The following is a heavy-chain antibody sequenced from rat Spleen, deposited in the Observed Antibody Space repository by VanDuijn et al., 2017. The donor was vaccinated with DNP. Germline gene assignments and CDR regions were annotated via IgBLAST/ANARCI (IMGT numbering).Heavy chain of an antibody. V-gene: IGHV5-7*01. D-gene: IGHD4-3*01. CDR1: GFTFSDYT. Sequence: EVQLVESGGDLVQPGRSLKLSCAASGFTFSDYTMAWVRQAPKKGLEWVATISNTGDSTYYRDSVKGRFTISRDNGESSLYLQMNSLWSEETATYYCTSPVPSGHYVMDAWGQGTSVTVSS. J-gene: IGHJ4*01. CDR2: ISNTGDST. CDR3: TSPVPSGHYVMDA.